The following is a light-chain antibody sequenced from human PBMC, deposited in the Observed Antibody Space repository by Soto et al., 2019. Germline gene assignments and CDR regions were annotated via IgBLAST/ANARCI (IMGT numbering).Light chain of an antibody. CDR3: QQSFSTPPT. CDR1: QSISSF. Sequence: DIQLTQTPSTLSASVGDEVTITCRASQSISSFLTWYQQKAGKAPKLLIYAASSLQSGVPSRFSGSGSGTDFTLTISSLQPEDFASYYCQQSFSTPPTFGQGTKVDIK. J-gene: IGKJ1*01. CDR2: AAS. V-gene: IGKV1-39*01.